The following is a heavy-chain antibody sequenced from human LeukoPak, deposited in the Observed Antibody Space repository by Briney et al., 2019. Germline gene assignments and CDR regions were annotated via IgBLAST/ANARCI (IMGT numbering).Heavy chain of an antibody. CDR3: ARTYYYGSGKNNWFDP. CDR2: INPNSGGT. Sequence: ASVKVSCKASGYTFTGYYMHWVRQAPGQGLEWMGWINPNSGGTNYAQKFQGRVTMTRDTSISTAYMELRSLRSEDTAVYYCARTYYYGSGKNNWFDPWGQGTLVTVSS. CDR1: GYTFTGYY. J-gene: IGHJ5*02. D-gene: IGHD3-10*01. V-gene: IGHV1-2*02.